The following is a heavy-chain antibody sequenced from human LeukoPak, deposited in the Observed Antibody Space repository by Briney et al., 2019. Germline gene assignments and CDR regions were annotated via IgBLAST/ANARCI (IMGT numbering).Heavy chain of an antibody. CDR3: ARDGRPYYYGSGSYSIDY. CDR1: GGSISSGDYY. D-gene: IGHD3-10*01. Sequence: SQTLSLTCTVSGGSISSGDYYWSWIRQPPGKGLEWIGYIYYSGSTYYNPSLKSRVTISVDTSKNQFSLKLSSVTAADTAVYYCARDGRPYYYGSGSYSIDYWGQGTLVTVSS. J-gene: IGHJ4*02. V-gene: IGHV4-30-4*01. CDR2: IYYSGST.